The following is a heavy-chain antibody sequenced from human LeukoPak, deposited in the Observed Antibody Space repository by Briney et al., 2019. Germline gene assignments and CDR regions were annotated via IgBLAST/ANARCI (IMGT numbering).Heavy chain of an antibody. V-gene: IGHV1-2*06. CDR1: GYTFTGYY. D-gene: IGHD3-10*01. Sequence: GASVKVSCKASGYTFTGYYMHWVRQAPGQGLEWMGRINPNSGGTNYAQKFQGRVTMTRDTSISTAYMGLSRLRSDGTAVYYCARDVSGDNWFDPWGQGTLVTVSS. CDR3: ARDVSGDNWFDP. J-gene: IGHJ5*02. CDR2: INPNSGGT.